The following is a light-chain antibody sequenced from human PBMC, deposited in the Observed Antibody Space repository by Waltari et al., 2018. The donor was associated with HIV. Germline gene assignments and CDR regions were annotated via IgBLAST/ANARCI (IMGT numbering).Light chain of an antibody. CDR2: EVS. J-gene: IGLJ2*01. CDR3: SSYAGSNVV. Sequence: QSALTPPPSASGSPGQSVTIPCTGTSSAVGGYTDVSWYQQHPGKAPKLMIYEVSKRPSGVPDRFSGSKSGNTASLTVSGLQAEDEADYYCSSYAGSNVVFGGGTKLTVL. CDR1: SSAVGGYTD. V-gene: IGLV2-8*01.